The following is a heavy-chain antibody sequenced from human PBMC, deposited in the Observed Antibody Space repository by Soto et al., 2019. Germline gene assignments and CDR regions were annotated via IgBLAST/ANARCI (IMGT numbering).Heavy chain of an antibody. V-gene: IGHV3-9*01. CDR3: AKDGRSSGWNAFLG. D-gene: IGHD3-3*02. J-gene: IGHJ4*02. CDR1: GFSFDDFA. Sequence: EVQLVESGGGLVQPGRSLRLSCAASGFSFDDFAMHWVRQAPGKGLEWVSGITWNSGSIGYADSVEGRFTISRDNAKNSLFLQMNSLRPEDTAFYYCAKDGRSSGWNAFLGWGQGTLVTVSS. CDR2: ITWNSGSI.